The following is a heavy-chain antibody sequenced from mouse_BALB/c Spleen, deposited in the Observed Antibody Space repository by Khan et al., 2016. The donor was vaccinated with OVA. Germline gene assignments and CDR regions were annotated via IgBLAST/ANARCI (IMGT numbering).Heavy chain of an antibody. V-gene: IGHV2-6-5*01. CDR1: GFSLSDYG. Sequence: QVRLQQSGPGLVAPSQNLSITCTVSGFSLSDYGVSWIRQPPGKGLEWLGVIWGGGSTYYNSALKSRLSISKDNSKRQVFLKMSSLQSDDTAMFYCAKGVWSYYYTLDYWGQGTSVTVSS. CDR2: IWGGGST. J-gene: IGHJ4*01. CDR3: AKGVWSYYYTLDY.